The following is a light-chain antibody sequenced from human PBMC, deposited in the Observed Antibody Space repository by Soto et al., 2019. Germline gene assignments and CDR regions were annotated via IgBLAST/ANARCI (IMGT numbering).Light chain of an antibody. J-gene: IGKJ2*01. CDR1: QSVRNTY. CDR3: QQYGSSPHT. V-gene: IGKV3-20*01. CDR2: GAS. Sequence: EVVLTQSPGTLSLSPGGRATLSCRASQSVRNTYFAWYQQKLGQALRLLLYGASSRATCIPDRFSGSGSGTDFPLTISRLEPEDFAVYYCQQYGSSPHTFGQGTKLEIK.